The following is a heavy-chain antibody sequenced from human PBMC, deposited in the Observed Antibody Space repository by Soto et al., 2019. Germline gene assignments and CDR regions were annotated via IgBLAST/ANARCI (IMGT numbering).Heavy chain of an antibody. CDR2: ISRSGGST. Sequence: EVRLLESGGGLVQPGGSLRLSCAASGLTFSSYAMSWVRQAPGKGLEWVSAISRSGGSTYYADSVNGRFTISWDNSKNRLCLHMNSLRLEDTAIYCCARSRGTAVAPDYWGEGPLVTVSS. V-gene: IGHV3-23*01. D-gene: IGHD6-13*01. J-gene: IGHJ4*02. CDR3: ARSRGTAVAPDY. CDR1: GLTFSSYA.